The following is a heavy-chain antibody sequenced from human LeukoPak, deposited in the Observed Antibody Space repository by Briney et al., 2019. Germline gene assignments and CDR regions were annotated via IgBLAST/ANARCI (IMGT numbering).Heavy chain of an antibody. CDR1: GDSNSSGPYF. V-gene: IGHV4-39*07. J-gene: IGHJ3*02. D-gene: IGHD2-2*01. CDR2: IHYTGST. Sequence: SETLSLTCTVSGDSNSSGPYFWGWIRQPPGKWLEWIGNIHYTGSTYYKSSLRSRVTMSVDTSKNQFSLMLSSVTAADTAMYHCARLDGGQLGHCSSTSCNGAFDIWGQGAMVTVSS. CDR3: ARLDGGQLGHCSSTSCNGAFDI.